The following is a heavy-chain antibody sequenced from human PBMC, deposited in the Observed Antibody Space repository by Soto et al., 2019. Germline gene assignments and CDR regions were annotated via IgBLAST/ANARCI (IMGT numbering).Heavy chain of an antibody. Sequence: QLQLQESGSGLVKPSQTLSLTCAVSGGSINSGGYSWSWIRQPPGKGLEWIGYIYHSGSTYYNPSRKSRVTISVDRSKNQFSLNLSSVTAADTAVYYCARARANWGLYGMDVWGQGTTVTVSS. CDR1: GGSINSGGYS. J-gene: IGHJ6*02. CDR3: ARARANWGLYGMDV. D-gene: IGHD7-27*01. V-gene: IGHV4-30-2*01. CDR2: IYHSGST.